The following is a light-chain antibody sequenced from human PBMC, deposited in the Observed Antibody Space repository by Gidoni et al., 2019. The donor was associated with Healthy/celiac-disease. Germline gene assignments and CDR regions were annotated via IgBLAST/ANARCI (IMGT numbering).Light chain of an antibody. CDR1: QRVSSIY. J-gene: IGKJ2*01. CDR2: GAS. Sequence: EFVLTQSPGTLSLSPGESATLSCRASQRVSSIYLAWYQQNPGQAPRLLIYGASSRATGIPDRFSVSGSGTDFTLTISRLEPEDFAVYYCQQYGSSPPRYTFGQGTKLEIK. V-gene: IGKV3-20*01. CDR3: QQYGSSPPRYT.